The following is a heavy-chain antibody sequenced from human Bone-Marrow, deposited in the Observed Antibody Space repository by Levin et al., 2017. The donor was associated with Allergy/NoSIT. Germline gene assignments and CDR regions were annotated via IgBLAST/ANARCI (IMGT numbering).Heavy chain of an antibody. CDR1: GFVFGTYA. CDR3: ARDPHRTGSYYLDY. CDR2: VSFDRGDA. J-gene: IGHJ4*02. D-gene: IGHD1-26*01. Sequence: GGSLRLSCAASGFVFGTYAIHWLRQAPGKGLEWVAVVSFDRGDADSALSLEGRFTMSRDNSKKTVYLQMNNLRIEDTAVYYCARDPHRTGSYYLDYWGQGALVTVSS. V-gene: IGHV3-33*05.